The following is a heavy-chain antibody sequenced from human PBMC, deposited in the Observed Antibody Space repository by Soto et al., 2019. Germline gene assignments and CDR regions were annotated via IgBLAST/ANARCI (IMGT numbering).Heavy chain of an antibody. V-gene: IGHV1-18*01. CDR3: ARDAPPEDY. CDR1: GYTFTSYA. CDR2: ISAYNGNT. J-gene: IGHJ4*02. Sequence: QVQLVQSGAEVKKPGASVKVSCKASGYTFTSYAISWVRQAPGQGLEWMGWISAYNGNTNYAQKLQGRVTMTTDTXTSTAXXELXSLRXXDTAXYYCARDAPPEDYWGQGSLVTVSS.